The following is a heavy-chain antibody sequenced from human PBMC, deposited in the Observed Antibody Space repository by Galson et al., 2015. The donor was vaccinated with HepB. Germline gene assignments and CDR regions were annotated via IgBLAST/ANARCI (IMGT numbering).Heavy chain of an antibody. CDR3: TRDRGEIDSSGWFHRGFDY. CDR2: INAGNGNT. CDR1: GYTFTSHA. V-gene: IGHV1-3*01. Sequence: SVKVSCKASGYTFTSHAMHWVRQAPGQRLEWMGWINAGNGNTKYSQKFQGRVTITRDTSASTAYMELSSLRSEDTAVYYCTRDRGEIDSSGWFHRGFDYWGQGTQVTVSS. D-gene: IGHD6-19*01. J-gene: IGHJ4*02.